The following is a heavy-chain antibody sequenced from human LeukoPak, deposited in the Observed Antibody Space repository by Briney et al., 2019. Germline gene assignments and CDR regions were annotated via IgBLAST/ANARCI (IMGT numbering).Heavy chain of an antibody. CDR1: GFTFGNAW. V-gene: IGHV3-15*01. CDR3: TTEHTLGKVGAIDY. Sequence: PGGSLRLSCAASGFTFGNAWMSWVRQAPGKGLEWVGRIKSKADGGTTDYAAPVKDRFTISRDDSKNTLYLQMNSLKTEDTAVYYCTTEHTLGKVGAIDYWGQGTLVTVSS. D-gene: IGHD1-26*01. CDR2: IKSKADGGTT. J-gene: IGHJ4*02.